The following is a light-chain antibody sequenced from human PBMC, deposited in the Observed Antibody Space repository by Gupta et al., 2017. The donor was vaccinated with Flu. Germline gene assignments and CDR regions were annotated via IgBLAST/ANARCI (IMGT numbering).Light chain of an antibody. J-gene: IGKJ2*01. CDR3: QQSYSCPLT. Sequence: DIQMTQSPSSLSASVGDRVTITCRASQSISSYLHWYQQKPGKAPKLLIYAASSLQSGVPSRFSGSGSGTDFTLTISSLQPEDFATYYCQQSYSCPLTFGQGTKLEIK. CDR1: QSISSY. V-gene: IGKV1-39*01. CDR2: AAS.